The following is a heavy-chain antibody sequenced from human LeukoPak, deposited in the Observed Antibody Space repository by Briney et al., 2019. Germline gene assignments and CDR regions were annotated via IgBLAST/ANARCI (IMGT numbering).Heavy chain of an antibody. V-gene: IGHV3-48*03. CDR2: ISSSGSTI. J-gene: IGHJ6*04. CDR1: GFTFSSYE. D-gene: IGHD2-2*01. CDR3: ARDRSTGDV. Sequence: GGSLRLSCAASGFTFSSYEMSWVRQAPGKGLEWVSYISSSGSTIYYADSVKGRFTISRDNAKNSLYLQMNSLRAEDAAVYYCARDRSTGDVWGKGTTVTVSS.